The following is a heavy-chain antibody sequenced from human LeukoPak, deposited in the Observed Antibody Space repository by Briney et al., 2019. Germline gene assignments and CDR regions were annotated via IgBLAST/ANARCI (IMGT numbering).Heavy chain of an antibody. Sequence: GGSLRLSCAASGFTFSSYSMNWVRQAPGKGLEWVSSISSSSSYIYYAGSVKGRFTISRDNAKNSLYLQMNSLRAEDTAVYYCAEGIAAAWGQGTLVTVSS. CDR1: GFTFSSYS. V-gene: IGHV3-21*01. CDR3: AEGIAAA. CDR2: ISSSSSYI. J-gene: IGHJ5*02. D-gene: IGHD6-13*01.